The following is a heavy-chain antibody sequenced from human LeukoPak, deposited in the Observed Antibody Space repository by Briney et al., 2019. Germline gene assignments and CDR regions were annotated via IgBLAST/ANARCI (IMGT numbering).Heavy chain of an antibody. J-gene: IGHJ4*02. V-gene: IGHV4-59*02. CDR3: ARHKGFGEFNFDY. D-gene: IGHD3-10*01. CDR1: VGSVTNYY. Sequence: SETLSLTCTVSVGSVTNYYWSWIRQSPGKGLEWIGFIHYSGITNYNPSLKSRVTISGDMSRNQFSLRLTSVTAADTAVYYCARHKGFGEFNFDYWGQGTLVTVSS. CDR2: IHYSGIT.